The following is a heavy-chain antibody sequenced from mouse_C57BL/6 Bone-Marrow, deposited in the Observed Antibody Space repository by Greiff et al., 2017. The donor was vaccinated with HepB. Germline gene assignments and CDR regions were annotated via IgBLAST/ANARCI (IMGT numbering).Heavy chain of an antibody. J-gene: IGHJ1*03. V-gene: IGHV5-2*01. CDR2: INSDGGST. CDR3: ARQRGYYGSSRDWYFDV. CDR1: EYEFPSHD. Sequence: EVMLVESGGGLVQPGESLKLSCESNEYEFPSHDMSWVRKTPEKRLELVAVINSDGGSTYYPDTMERRFIISRDNTKKTLYLQMSSLRFEDTALYYCARQRGYYGSSRDWYFDVWGTGTTVTVSS. D-gene: IGHD1-1*01.